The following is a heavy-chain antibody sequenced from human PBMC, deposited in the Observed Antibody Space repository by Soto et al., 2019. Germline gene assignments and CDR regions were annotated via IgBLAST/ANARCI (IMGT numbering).Heavy chain of an antibody. CDR2: IYPGNSDT. CDR1: GYSFTTYW. J-gene: IGHJ6*02. CDR3: WSQGFAGSSPHFMDV. D-gene: IGHD3-16*01. Sequence: GESLKISCKGAGYSFTTYWSGWVRPMPGKGLEWMAMIYPGNSDTRYSPHFQGQVTISADKSVSTAYLQWSSLKASDTAMYYCWSQGFAGSSPHFMDVWGQGTTVTVSS. V-gene: IGHV5-51*01.